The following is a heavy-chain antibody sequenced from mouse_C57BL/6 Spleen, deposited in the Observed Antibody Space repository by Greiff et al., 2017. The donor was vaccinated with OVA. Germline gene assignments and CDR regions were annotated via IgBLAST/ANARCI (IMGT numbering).Heavy chain of an antibody. CDR3: TKLYYYGSSGYFDY. V-gene: IGHV14-4*01. CDR2: IDPENGDT. J-gene: IGHJ2*01. D-gene: IGHD1-1*01. Sequence: EVQLQQSGAELVRPGASVKLSCTASGFTIKDDYMLWVKQRPEQGLEWIGWIDPENGDTEYASKFQGKATITADTSSNTAYLQLSSLTSEDTAVYYCTKLYYYGSSGYFDYWGQGTTLTVSS. CDR1: GFTIKDDY.